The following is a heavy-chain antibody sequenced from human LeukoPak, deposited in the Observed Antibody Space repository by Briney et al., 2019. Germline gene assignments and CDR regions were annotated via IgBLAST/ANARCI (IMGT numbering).Heavy chain of an antibody. Sequence: GGSLRLSCATSGVDFNIFIMHWVRQRPGKGLEWLTFLRAGGPYGTEKFYADSVKGRFTISRDNSKNTRYLQMNSLRAEDTAVYYCAKDGYISGSGPHYYYMDVWGKGPTVTVPS. V-gene: IGHV3-30*02. J-gene: IGHJ6*03. CDR1: GVDFNIFI. D-gene: IGHD3-10*01. CDR3: AKDGYISGSGPHYYYMDV. CDR2: LRAGGPYGTEK.